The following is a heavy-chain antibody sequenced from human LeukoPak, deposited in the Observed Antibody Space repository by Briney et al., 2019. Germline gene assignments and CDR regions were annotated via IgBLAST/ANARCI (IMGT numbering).Heavy chain of an antibody. CDR2: IYYSGST. V-gene: IGHV4-59*01. Sequence: PSETLSLTCTFSGGSISSYYWSWIRQPPGKGLEWIGYIYYSGSTNYNPSLKSRVTISVDTSKNQFSLKLSSVTAADTAVYYCARGILAAAVDYWGQGTLVTVSS. CDR1: GGSISSYY. CDR3: ARGILAAAVDY. J-gene: IGHJ4*02. D-gene: IGHD6-13*01.